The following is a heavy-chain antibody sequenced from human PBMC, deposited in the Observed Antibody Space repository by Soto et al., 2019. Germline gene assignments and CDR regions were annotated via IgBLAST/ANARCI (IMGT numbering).Heavy chain of an antibody. CDR1: GYTFASYD. CDR3: ARSDGYHFNWLDS. V-gene: IGHV1-8*01. Sequence: QVQLVQSGAEVKTPGASVKVSCKASGYTFASYDINWVRQAPGQGLEWMGWMNPNGNNTGYAQKLQGRLTMTRDIALSIAHMELSSLRNEDTAVYYCARSDGYHFNWLDSWGQGTLVTVSA. CDR2: MNPNGNNT. D-gene: IGHD2-21*01. J-gene: IGHJ5*01.